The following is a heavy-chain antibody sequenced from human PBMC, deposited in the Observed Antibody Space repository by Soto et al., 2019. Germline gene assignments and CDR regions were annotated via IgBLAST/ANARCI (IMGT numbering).Heavy chain of an antibody. J-gene: IGHJ2*01. CDR1: GGSISSGGYY. D-gene: IGHD4-17*01. V-gene: IGHV4-31*03. Sequence: SETLSLTCTVSGGSISSGGYYWSWIRQHPGKGLEWIGYIYYSGSTYYNPSLKSRVTISVDTSKNQFSLKLSSVTAADTAVYYCAKRTVGWYFDLWGRGTLVTVSS. CDR3: AKRTVGWYFDL. CDR2: IYYSGST.